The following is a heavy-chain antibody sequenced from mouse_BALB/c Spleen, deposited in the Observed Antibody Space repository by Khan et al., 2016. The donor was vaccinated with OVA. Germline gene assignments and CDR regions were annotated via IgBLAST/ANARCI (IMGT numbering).Heavy chain of an antibody. V-gene: IGHV1S135*01. CDR2: IDPFSGGT. CDR3: RRRVYVAWFTY. Sequence: EVQLQQSGPELMKPGASVKISCKASGYSFTSYYIHWLMQSHGKSLEWIGYIDPFSGGTTYNQKFKGKATLTVTKSSSKAYIHRSNLTTEESAVYYCRRRVYVAWFTYWGQGTLVTVSA. D-gene: IGHD2-12*01. J-gene: IGHJ3*01. CDR1: GYSFTSYY.